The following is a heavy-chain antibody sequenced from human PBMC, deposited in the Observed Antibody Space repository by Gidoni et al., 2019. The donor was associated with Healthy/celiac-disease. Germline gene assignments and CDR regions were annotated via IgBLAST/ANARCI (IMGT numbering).Heavy chain of an antibody. Sequence: EVQLVESGGGLVQPGRSLRLSCAASGFTFDDYAMHWVRQAPGKGLEWVSGISGNSGSIGYADSVKGRFTISRDNAKNSLYLQMNSLRAEDTALYYCAKDSAAAMYYFDYWGQGTLVTVSS. CDR1: GFTFDDYA. D-gene: IGHD2-2*01. V-gene: IGHV3-9*01. CDR2: ISGNSGSI. CDR3: AKDSAAAMYYFDY. J-gene: IGHJ4*02.